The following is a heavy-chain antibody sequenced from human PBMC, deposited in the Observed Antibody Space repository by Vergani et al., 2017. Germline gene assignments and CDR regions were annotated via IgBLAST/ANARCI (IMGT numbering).Heavy chain of an antibody. V-gene: IGHV4-39*01. J-gene: IGHJ6*03. CDR1: GDSVISTDYH. Sequence: QVQLQESGPGLVKPSETLSLTCTVSGDSVISTDYHWGWIRQPPGKGLEWIGSMDYSGSTSYNPSLESRISISFETPKNQFSLRLTSVTAADTAVYYCAKGFTYNWNYYYYYMDVWGKGTTVTVSS. CDR2: MDYSGST. CDR3: AKGFTYNWNYYYYYMDV. D-gene: IGHD1-20*01.